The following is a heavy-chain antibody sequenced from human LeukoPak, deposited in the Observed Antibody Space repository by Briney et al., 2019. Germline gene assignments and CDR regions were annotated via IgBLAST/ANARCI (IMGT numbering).Heavy chain of an antibody. Sequence: GRSLRLSCAASGFTFSSYAMHWVRQAPGKGLEWVAVISYDGSNKYYADSVKGRFTISRDNAKNTVYLQMNSLRAEDTAVYYCANGALRLYYIDVWGKGTTVTVSS. CDR3: ANGALRLYYIDV. V-gene: IGHV3-30-3*01. CDR2: ISYDGSNK. D-gene: IGHD2-8*01. J-gene: IGHJ6*03. CDR1: GFTFSSYA.